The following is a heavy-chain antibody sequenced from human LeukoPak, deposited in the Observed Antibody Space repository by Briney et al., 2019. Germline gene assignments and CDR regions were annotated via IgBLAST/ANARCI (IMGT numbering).Heavy chain of an antibody. Sequence: PGGSLRLSCAASGFTFSNYVMDWVRQAPGKGLEWVAVVWDDGSNKHYADSVKGRFAISRDNSKNTLFLQMNSLRAEDTAVYYCARDGYYYGSGSLDYWGQGTLVTVSS. CDR3: ARDGYYYGSGSLDY. CDR2: VWDDGSNK. CDR1: GFTFSNYV. D-gene: IGHD3-10*01. V-gene: IGHV3-33*01. J-gene: IGHJ4*02.